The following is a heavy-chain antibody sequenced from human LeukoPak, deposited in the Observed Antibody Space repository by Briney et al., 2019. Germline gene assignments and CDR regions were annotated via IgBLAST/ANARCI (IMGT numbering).Heavy chain of an antibody. CDR1: GGSISSSSYY. Sequence: SETLSLTCTVSGGSISSSSYYWGWIRQPPGKGLEWIGSIYYSGSTYYNPSLKSRVTISVDTSKNQFSLKLSSVTAADTAVYYCARKAARRVFDYWGQGTLVTVSS. CDR2: IYYSGST. V-gene: IGHV4-39*01. J-gene: IGHJ4*02. CDR3: ARKAARRVFDY. D-gene: IGHD6-6*01.